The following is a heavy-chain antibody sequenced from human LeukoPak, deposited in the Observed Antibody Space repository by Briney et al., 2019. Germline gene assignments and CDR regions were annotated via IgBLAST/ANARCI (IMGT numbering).Heavy chain of an antibody. V-gene: IGHV4-4*07. CDR2: VYTSGST. D-gene: IGHD5-12*01. J-gene: IGHJ4*02. CDR3: ARGDYDRNFDY. CDR1: GGSITSYY. Sequence: SETLSLTCTVSGGSITSYYWSWIRQPAGKGLEWIGRVYTSGSTNYNPSLKSRVTVSVDTSKNQFSLKLTSVTAADTAVYYCARGDYDRNFDYWGQGTLDTVSS.